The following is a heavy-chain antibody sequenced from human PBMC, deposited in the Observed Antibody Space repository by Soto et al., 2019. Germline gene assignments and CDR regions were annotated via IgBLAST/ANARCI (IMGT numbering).Heavy chain of an antibody. CDR2: VYYSGST. CDR3: VR. Sequence: PSETLSLTCTVSGGSIDLYYWGWVRQPPGKGLEYIGYVYYSGSTNYSPSLKSRVTLSVDTSKNQFSLRLNSVTTADTAVYYCVRWG. CDR1: GGSIDLYY. J-gene: IGHJ1*01. V-gene: IGHV4-59*01.